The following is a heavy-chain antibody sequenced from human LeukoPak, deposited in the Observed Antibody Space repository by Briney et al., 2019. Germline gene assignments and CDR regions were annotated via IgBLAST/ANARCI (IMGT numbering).Heavy chain of an antibody. J-gene: IGHJ4*02. V-gene: IGHV4-39*07. CDR1: SGSITSNNYY. Sequence: SETLSLTCTVSSGSITSNNYYWGWIRQPPGKGLEWIVSLYSSGNTYYNPSLKSRVTISADTSKNQFSLKLSSVTAADTAVYYCAREPYARFDYWGQGTLVTVSS. CDR2: LYSSGNT. D-gene: IGHD3-10*02. CDR3: AREPYARFDY.